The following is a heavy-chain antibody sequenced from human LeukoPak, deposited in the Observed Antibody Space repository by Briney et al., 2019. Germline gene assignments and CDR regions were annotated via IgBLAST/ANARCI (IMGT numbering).Heavy chain of an antibody. V-gene: IGHV1-2*02. Sequence: ASATVSCKASGYTFTGYYMHWVRQAPGQGLEWMGLINPNSGGTNYVQKFQGRVTMTRDTSISTAYMELSRLRSDDTAGYYCAIVLRIVVVPAAIGYWGQGTLVAVSS. D-gene: IGHD2-2*02. CDR2: INPNSGGT. CDR1: GYTFTGYY. J-gene: IGHJ4*02. CDR3: AIVLRIVVVPAAIGY.